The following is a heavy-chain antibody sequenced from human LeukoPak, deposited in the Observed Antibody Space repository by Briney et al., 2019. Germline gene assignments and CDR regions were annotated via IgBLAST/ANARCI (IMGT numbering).Heavy chain of an antibody. CDR3: ARTGSTVTMLYPFDH. D-gene: IGHD4-17*01. Sequence: SETLSLTCTVSGDSISSCYWSWIRQPPGKGLEWIGYIYYSGSTNYNPSLKSRVSISVDTSKNQFSLKLSSVTAADTAVYYCARTGSTVTMLYPFDHWGQGTLVTV. J-gene: IGHJ4*02. V-gene: IGHV4-59*01. CDR2: IYYSGST. CDR1: GDSISSCY.